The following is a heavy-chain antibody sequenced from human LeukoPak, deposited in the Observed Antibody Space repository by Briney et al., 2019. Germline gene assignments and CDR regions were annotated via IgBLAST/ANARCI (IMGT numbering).Heavy chain of an antibody. D-gene: IGHD5-24*01. CDR2: IYYSGST. V-gene: IGHV4-59*01. CDR1: GGSISSYY. CDR3: AREGVGDGYNFDY. Sequence: PSETLSLTCTVSGGSISSYYWSRIRQPPGKGLEWIGYIYYSGSTNYNPSLKSRVTISVDTSKNQFSLKLSSVTAADTAVYYCAREGVGDGYNFDYWGQGTLVTVSS. J-gene: IGHJ4*02.